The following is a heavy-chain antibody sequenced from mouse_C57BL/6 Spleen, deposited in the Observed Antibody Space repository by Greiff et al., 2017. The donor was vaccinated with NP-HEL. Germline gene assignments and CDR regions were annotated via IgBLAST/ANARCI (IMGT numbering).Heavy chain of an antibody. J-gene: IGHJ3*01. CDR3: ARSYGGYPVWFAY. CDR2: INPSSGYT. V-gene: IGHV1-4*01. Sequence: QVQLKESGAELARPGASVKMSCKASGYTFTSYTMHWVKQRPGQGLEWIGYINPSSGYTKYNQKFKDKATLTADKSSSTAYMQLSSLTSEDSAVYYCARSYGGYPVWFAYWGQGTLVTVSA. D-gene: IGHD2-3*01. CDR1: GYTFTSYT.